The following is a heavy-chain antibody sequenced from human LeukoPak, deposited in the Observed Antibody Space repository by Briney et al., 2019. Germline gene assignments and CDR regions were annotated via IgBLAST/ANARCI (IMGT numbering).Heavy chain of an antibody. CDR2: INHSGST. CDR1: GGSFSGYY. J-gene: IGHJ4*02. D-gene: IGHD3-22*01. Sequence: SETLSLTRAVYGGSFSGYYWSWIRQPPGKGLEWIGEINHSGSTNYNPSLKSRVTISVDTSKNQFSLKLSSVTAADTAVYYCARANYYDSSGYYANWGQGTLVTVSS. CDR3: ARANYYDSSGYYAN. V-gene: IGHV4-34*01.